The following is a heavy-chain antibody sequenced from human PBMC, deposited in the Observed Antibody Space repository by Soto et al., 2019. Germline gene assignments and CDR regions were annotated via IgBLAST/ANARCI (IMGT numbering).Heavy chain of an antibody. J-gene: IGHJ6*02. CDR3: VNGVVTAANRVYAMDV. V-gene: IGHV3-64D*08. D-gene: IGHD2-21*02. CDR1: GITFSTYA. Sequence: GGSLRLSCSASGITFSTYAMHWVRQAPGKGLEYVSAISSNGDNTYYADSVKGRFTISRDNSKNTLYLQMSSLRAEDTAVYYCVNGVVTAANRVYAMDVWGQGTTVTVSS. CDR2: ISSNGDNT.